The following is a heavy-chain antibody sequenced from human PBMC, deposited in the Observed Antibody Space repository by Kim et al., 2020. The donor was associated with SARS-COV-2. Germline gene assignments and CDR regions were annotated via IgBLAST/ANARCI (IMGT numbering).Heavy chain of an antibody. J-gene: IGHJ5*02. Sequence: GGSLRLSCAASGFTFSSYGMHWVRQAPGKGLEWVAVISYDGSNKYYADSVKGRFTISRDNSKNTLYLQMNSLRAEDTAVYYCAKDPGQWLVLGWFDPWG. D-gene: IGHD6-19*01. CDR2: ISYDGSNK. V-gene: IGHV3-30*18. CDR1: GFTFSSYG. CDR3: AKDPGQWLVLGWFDP.